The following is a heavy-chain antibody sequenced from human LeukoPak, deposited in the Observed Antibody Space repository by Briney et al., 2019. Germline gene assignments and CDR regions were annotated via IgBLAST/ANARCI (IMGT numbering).Heavy chain of an antibody. D-gene: IGHD2-8*01. CDR3: ARMDPRVWYGFDY. CDR1: GGSISSYY. J-gene: IGHJ4*02. Sequence: SETLSLTCTVSGGSISSYYWSWIRQPPGKGLEWIGYIYYTGSTNYNPSLKSRVTISVDTSKNQFSLKLSSVTAADTAVYYCARMDPRVWYGFDYWGQGTLVTVSS. CDR2: IYYTGST. V-gene: IGHV4-59*01.